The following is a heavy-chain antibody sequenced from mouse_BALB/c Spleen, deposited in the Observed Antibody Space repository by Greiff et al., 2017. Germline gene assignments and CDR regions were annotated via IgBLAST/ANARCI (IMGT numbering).Heavy chain of an antibody. Sequence: EVKVEESGGGLVQPGGSRKLSCAASGFTFSSFGMHWVRQAPEKGLEWVAYISSGSSTIYYADTVKGRFTISRDNPKNTLFLQMTSLRSEDTAMYYCARNGDYWGQGTTLTVSS. CDR3: ARNGDY. V-gene: IGHV5-17*02. CDR1: GFTFSSFG. J-gene: IGHJ2*01. CDR2: ISSGSSTI.